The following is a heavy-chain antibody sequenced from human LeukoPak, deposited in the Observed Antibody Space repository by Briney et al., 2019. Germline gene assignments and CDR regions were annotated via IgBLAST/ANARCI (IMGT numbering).Heavy chain of an antibody. CDR2: IYAGENT. J-gene: IGHJ4*02. CDR1: GFTVSSSY. Sequence: GGSLRLSCAVSGFTVSSSYMSWVRQAPGKGLEWVSVIYAGENTYYADSVKGRYTISRDNSKNTLYLQMNSLRAEDTAVYYCAKDHLRIAAAGTANDYWGQGTLVTVSS. V-gene: IGHV3-53*01. CDR3: AKDHLRIAAAGTANDY. D-gene: IGHD6-13*01.